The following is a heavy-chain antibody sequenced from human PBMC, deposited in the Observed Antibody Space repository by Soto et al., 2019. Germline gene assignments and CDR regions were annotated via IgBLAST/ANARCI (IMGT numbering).Heavy chain of an antibody. CDR2: TRNKANSYTT. CDR1: GFTFSDHY. D-gene: IGHD3-3*01. V-gene: IGHV3-72*01. Sequence: EVQLVESGGGLVQPGGSLRLSCAASGFTFSDHYMDWVRQVPGKGLEWVGRTRNKANSYTTEYAASVKGRFTISRDDSKNSLYLQMNSLKTEDTAVYYCARVRADYWYFDLWGRGTLVTVSS. CDR3: ARVRADYWYFDL. J-gene: IGHJ2*01.